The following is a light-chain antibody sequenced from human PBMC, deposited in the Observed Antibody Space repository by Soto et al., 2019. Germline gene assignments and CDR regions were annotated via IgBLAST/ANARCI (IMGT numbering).Light chain of an antibody. V-gene: IGLV1-40*01. Sequence: QSVLTQPPSVSGAPGQRVTISGTGSTSNIGSGYDVHWYQQLPETAPKLLIYGNNNRPSGVPDLFSGSKSVTSASLAITGLQAEDEADYYCQYYDSGLSGSVFGTGSKVTVL. CDR3: QYYDSGLSGSV. CDR1: TSNIGSGYD. J-gene: IGLJ1*01. CDR2: GNN.